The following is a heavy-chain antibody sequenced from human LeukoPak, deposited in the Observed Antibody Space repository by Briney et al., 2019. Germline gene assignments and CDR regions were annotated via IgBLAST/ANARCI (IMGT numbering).Heavy chain of an antibody. CDR1: GGSISTYY. Sequence: PSETLSLTCTVSGGSISTYYWSWIRQPPGKGLEWIGNIYYSGSTNNNPSLKSRGTISVDTSKNQFSLKLSSVTAADTAVYYCVTPDGAYYAFDIWGQGTMVTVSS. CDR3: VTPDGAYYAFDI. V-gene: IGHV4-59*01. D-gene: IGHD4/OR15-4a*01. CDR2: IYYSGST. J-gene: IGHJ3*02.